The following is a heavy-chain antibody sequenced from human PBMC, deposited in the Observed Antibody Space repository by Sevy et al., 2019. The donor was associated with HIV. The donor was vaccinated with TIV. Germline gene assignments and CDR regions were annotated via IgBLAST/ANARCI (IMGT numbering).Heavy chain of an antibody. J-gene: IGHJ4*02. V-gene: IGHV4-38-2*02. D-gene: IGHD3-16*01. CDR2: IHHGGST. CDR3: ARGSEKGVAVTFIY. Sequence: SETLSLTCTVSGYSISSGYYWGWIRQPPGKGLEWIGSIHHGGSTYYNPSLKSRVTISVDTSKNQFSLKLSSVTAADAAVYYCARGSEKGVAVTFIYLGQGTLVTVSS. CDR1: GYSISSGYY.